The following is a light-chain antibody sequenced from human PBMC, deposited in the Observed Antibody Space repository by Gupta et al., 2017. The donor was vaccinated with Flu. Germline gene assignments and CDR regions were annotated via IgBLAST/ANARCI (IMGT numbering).Light chain of an antibody. V-gene: IGKV2-28*01. J-gene: IGKJ2*01. Sequence: EIVLTQSPLSLPVTPGEPASISCKSSQSLLHSNGKNYLDWYVQKPGQSPQLLIYVGSNRAYGVTDRFSGSGSGTDFTLKSSRGEAEDVGVYYCMQDLQIDTFGQGTKLEIK. CDR2: VGS. CDR1: QSLLHSNGKNY. CDR3: MQDLQIDT.